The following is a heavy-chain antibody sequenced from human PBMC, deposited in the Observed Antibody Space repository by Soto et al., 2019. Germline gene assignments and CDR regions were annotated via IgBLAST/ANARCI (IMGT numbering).Heavy chain of an antibody. V-gene: IGHV3-74*01. J-gene: IGHJ4*02. CDR2: INRDGSNT. CDR3: ATVGTLWELLS. CDR1: GFPFSVYW. Sequence: EVQLVESGGGLVQPGGSLRLSCAASGFPFSVYWMHWVRQAPGKGLVWVSLINRDGSNTRYADSVKGRFTISRDNAKNTLYLQVSSLRAEDTAVYYCATVGTLWELLSWGQGTLVTVSS. D-gene: IGHD1-26*01.